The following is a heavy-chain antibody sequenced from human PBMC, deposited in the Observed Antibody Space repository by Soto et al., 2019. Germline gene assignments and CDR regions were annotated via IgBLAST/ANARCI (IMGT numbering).Heavy chain of an antibody. D-gene: IGHD6-19*01. CDR1: GYTFTSYG. CDR3: ALRYSSGWPFDY. V-gene: IGHV1-18*01. Sequence: ASVKVSCKASGYTFTSYGISWVRQAPGQGLEWMGWISAYNGNTNYAQKLQGRVTMTTDTSTSTAYMELRSLRSDDTAVYYCALRYSSGWPFDYWGQGTLVTVYS. CDR2: ISAYNGNT. J-gene: IGHJ4*02.